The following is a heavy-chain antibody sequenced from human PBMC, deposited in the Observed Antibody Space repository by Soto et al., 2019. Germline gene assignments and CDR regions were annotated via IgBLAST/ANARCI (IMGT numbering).Heavy chain of an antibody. CDR1: GYTFTSYG. Sequence: ASVKVSCKASGYTFTSYGISWVRQAPGQGLEWMGWISAYNGNTNYAQKLQGRVTMTADTSTSTAYMELRSLRSEDTAVYYCASALITIFGVVIIDDYYGMDVWGQGTTVTVSS. CDR2: ISAYNGNT. D-gene: IGHD3-3*01. V-gene: IGHV1-18*01. J-gene: IGHJ6*02. CDR3: ASALITIFGVVIIDDYYGMDV.